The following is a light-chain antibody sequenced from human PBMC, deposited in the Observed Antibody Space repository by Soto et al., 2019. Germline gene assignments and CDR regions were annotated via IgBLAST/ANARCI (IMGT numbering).Light chain of an antibody. V-gene: IGKV3-15*01. CDR3: QQYNNWPPT. Sequence: EIVMTQSPATLSVSPGERATLSCRASQSVSSNLAWYQQKPGQAPRLLIYGASTRATGIPARFSGSGSGTEFTLTISSLQSEDSAAYSCQQYNNWPPTSGQGTKVEIK. CDR2: GAS. CDR1: QSVSSN. J-gene: IGKJ1*01.